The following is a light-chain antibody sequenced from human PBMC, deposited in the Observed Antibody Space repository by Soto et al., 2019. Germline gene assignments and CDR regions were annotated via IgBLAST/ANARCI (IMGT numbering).Light chain of an antibody. CDR1: AFNIGNNY. CDR3: ETWDFSLNTVV. J-gene: IGLJ3*02. CDR2: DNN. V-gene: IGLV1-51*01. Sequence: QSVLTQPPSMSAAPGQTVTISCSGSAFNIGNNYVSWYQQVPGTAPKLLIYDNNKRPSGIPDRFTGSKSVTSATLDITGLLTGDEADYYCETWDFSLNTVVFGGGTKLTVL.